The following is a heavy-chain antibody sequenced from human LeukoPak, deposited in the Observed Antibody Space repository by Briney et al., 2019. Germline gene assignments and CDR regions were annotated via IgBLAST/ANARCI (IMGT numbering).Heavy chain of an antibody. CDR1: GYTFTSYD. CDR2: MNPNSGNT. D-gene: IGHD2-15*01. V-gene: IGHV1-8*01. CDR3: ARRHSDCSGGSCYWFDP. Sequence: ASVKVSCKASGYTFTSYDINWVRQATGQGLEWMGWMNPNSGNTGYAQKFQGRVTMTRNTSISTAYMELSSLRSEDTAVYYCARRHSDCSGGSCYWFDPWGQGTLVTVSS. J-gene: IGHJ5*02.